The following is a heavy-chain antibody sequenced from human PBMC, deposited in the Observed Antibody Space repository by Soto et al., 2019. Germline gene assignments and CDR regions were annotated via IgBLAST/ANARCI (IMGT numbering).Heavy chain of an antibody. CDR2: ISYDGSNK. CDR1: GFTFSSDA. Sequence: QVHLVESGGGVVQPGRSLRLSCAASGFTFSSDAMHWVRQAPGKGLEWVAVISYDGSNKYYADSVKGRFTISRDNSKNTLYLQMNSLRAEDTAVYYCARGEITAYYYYDGMDVWGQGTTVTVSS. D-gene: IGHD3-16*01. J-gene: IGHJ6*02. CDR3: ARGEITAYYYYDGMDV. V-gene: IGHV3-30-3*01.